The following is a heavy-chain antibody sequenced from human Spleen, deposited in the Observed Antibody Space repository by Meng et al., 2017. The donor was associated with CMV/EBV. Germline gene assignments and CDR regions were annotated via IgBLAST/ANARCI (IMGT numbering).Heavy chain of an antibody. CDR1: GDSISTYY. V-gene: IGHV4-59*01. J-gene: IGHJ6*02. CDR3: ARFDMDVEGYYGMDV. Sequence: GSLRLSCTVSGDSISTYYWNWLRQTPEKGLEWIGYFSQTGNTDYNPSLESRVTISLDTSKNQVSLKLRSATAADTAVYYCARFDMDVEGYYGMDVWGQGTTVTVSS. D-gene: IGHD2-15*01. CDR2: FSQTGNT.